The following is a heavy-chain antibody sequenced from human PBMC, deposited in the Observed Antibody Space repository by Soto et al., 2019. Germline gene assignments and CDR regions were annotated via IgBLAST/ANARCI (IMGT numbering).Heavy chain of an antibody. CDR2: VYAAGNT. J-gene: IGHJ4*02. D-gene: IGHD3-3*01. Sequence: SETLSLTCSVSADSMTSHYWSWIRQPAGKGLEWIGRVYAAGNTNYNPSLTGRVTMSIDTSKKQFSLRMTSLTAADTAVYFCARVFDYWSGFYVYWGQGILVTVSS. CDR3: ARVFDYWSGFYVY. V-gene: IGHV4-4*07. CDR1: ADSMTSHY.